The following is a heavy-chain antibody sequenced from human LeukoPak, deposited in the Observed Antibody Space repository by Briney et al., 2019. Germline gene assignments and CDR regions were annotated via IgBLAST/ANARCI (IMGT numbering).Heavy chain of an antibody. J-gene: IGHJ4*02. D-gene: IGHD3-9*01. CDR3: ARHDYDILTGYRTTDFDY. CDR2: IYYSGST. V-gene: IGHV4-39*01. CDR1: GGSISSSSHY. Sequence: SETLSLTCIVSGGSISSSSHYWGWIRQPPGKGLEWIGSIYYSGSTYYNPSLKSRVTISVDTSKNQFSLKLSSVTAADTAVYYCARHDYDILTGYRTTDFDYWGQGTLVTVSS.